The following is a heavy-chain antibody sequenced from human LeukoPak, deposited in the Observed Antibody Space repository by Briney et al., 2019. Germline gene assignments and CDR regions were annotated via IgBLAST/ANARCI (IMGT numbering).Heavy chain of an antibody. D-gene: IGHD5-18*01. J-gene: IGHJ4*02. CDR3: AKRGYSYAAPGFEY. V-gene: IGHV3-30*18. CDR1: GFTFRNFG. Sequence: GGSLRLSCAGSGFTFRNFGMHWVRQAPGKGLEWVAYISYDGSDKDYADSVKGRFTISRENSKNTLFLQLDSLRAEDTAVYYCAKRGYSYAAPGFEYLGQGTLVTVSS. CDR2: ISYDGSDK.